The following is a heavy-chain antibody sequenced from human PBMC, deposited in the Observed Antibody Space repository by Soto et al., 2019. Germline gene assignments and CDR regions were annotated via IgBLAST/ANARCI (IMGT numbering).Heavy chain of an antibody. D-gene: IGHD1-26*01. Sequence: GESLTIACTCSGDSFTRYWIGWVRQMPGKGLEWMGIIYPGDSDTRYSPSFQGQVTISADKSISTAYLQWSSLKASDTAMYYCARREDGYYFDYWGQGTLVTVSS. CDR1: GDSFTRYW. J-gene: IGHJ4*02. V-gene: IGHV5-51*01. CDR2: IYPGDSDT. CDR3: ARREDGYYFDY.